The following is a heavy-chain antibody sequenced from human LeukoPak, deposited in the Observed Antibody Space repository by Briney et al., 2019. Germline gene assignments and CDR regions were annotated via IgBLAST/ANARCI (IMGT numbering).Heavy chain of an antibody. Sequence: ASVKVSCKVSGGTFSSYPISWVRQAPGQGLEWMGWMNSKGGGTNYAQKFQGRVTMTRDTSISTAYMDLSSLTSDDTAVYYCARGTGTSWFDVWGQGTLVTVSS. CDR3: ARGTGTSWFDV. CDR2: MNSKGGGT. J-gene: IGHJ5*02. V-gene: IGHV1-2*02. CDR1: GGTFSSYP. D-gene: IGHD1-7*01.